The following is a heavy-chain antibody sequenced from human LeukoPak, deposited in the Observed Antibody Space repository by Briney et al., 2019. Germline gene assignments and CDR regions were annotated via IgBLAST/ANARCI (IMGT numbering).Heavy chain of an antibody. Sequence: ASVKVSCKASGYTFTSYDINRVRQATGQGLEWMGWMNPNSGNTGYAQKFQGRVTITRNTSISTAYMELSSLRSEDTAVYYCARGRQQWLVRGSWFDPSGQGTLVTVSS. CDR3: ARGRQQWLVRGSWFDP. J-gene: IGHJ5*02. D-gene: IGHD6-19*01. CDR1: GYTFTSYD. CDR2: MNPNSGNT. V-gene: IGHV1-8*03.